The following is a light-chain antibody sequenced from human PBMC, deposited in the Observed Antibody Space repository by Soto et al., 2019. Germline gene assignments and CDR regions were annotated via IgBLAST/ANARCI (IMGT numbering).Light chain of an antibody. CDR1: SSDVGSYNL. CDR3: CSYGGSSTLV. CDR2: EGS. Sequence: QSALTQPASVSGSPGQSITISCTGTSSDVGSYNLVSWYQQHPGKAPKLMIYEGSKRPSGVSNRFSGSKSGNTASLTISGLQAEDEADYYFCSYGGSSTLVFGGGTKVTVL. J-gene: IGLJ2*01. V-gene: IGLV2-23*01.